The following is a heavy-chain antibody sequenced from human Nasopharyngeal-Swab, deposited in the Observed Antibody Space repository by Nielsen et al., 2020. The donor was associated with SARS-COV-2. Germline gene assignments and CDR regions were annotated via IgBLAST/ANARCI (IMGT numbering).Heavy chain of an antibody. CDR2: IIPIFGTA. Sequence: WVRQAPGQGLEWMGGIIPIFGTANYAQKFQGRVTITADESTSTAYMKLSSLRSEDTAVYYCARWGIVATGSYYYYGMDVWGQGTTVTVSS. J-gene: IGHJ6*02. CDR3: ARWGIVATGSYYYYGMDV. V-gene: IGHV1-69*01. D-gene: IGHD5-12*01.